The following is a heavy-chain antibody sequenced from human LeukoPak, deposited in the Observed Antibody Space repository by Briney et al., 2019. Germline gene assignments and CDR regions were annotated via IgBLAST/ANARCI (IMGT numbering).Heavy chain of an antibody. CDR3: VRSSGFPDY. CDR2: ITSDGSST. Sequence: GESLRLSCATSGFTFSNAWMNWVRQAPGKGLVWVSRITSDGSSTNYADSVKGRFTISRDNAKNTLYLQVNSLRAEDTAVYYCVRSSGFPDYWGQGTLVTVSS. CDR1: GFTFSNAW. D-gene: IGHD3-22*01. V-gene: IGHV3-74*01. J-gene: IGHJ4*02.